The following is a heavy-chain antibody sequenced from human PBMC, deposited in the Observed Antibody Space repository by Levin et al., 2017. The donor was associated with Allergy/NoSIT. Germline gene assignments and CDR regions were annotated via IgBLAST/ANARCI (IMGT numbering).Heavy chain of an antibody. V-gene: IGHV3-30*04. CDR2: ISYDGSNK. CDR1: GFTFSSYA. J-gene: IGHJ4*02. Sequence: GGSLRLSCAASGFTFSSYAMHWVRQAPGKGLEWVAVISYDGSNKYYADSVKGRFTISRDNSKNTLYLQMNSLRAEDTAVYYCARAPRTYGDVYFDYWGQGTLVTVSS. CDR3: ARAPRTYGDVYFDY. D-gene: IGHD4-17*01.